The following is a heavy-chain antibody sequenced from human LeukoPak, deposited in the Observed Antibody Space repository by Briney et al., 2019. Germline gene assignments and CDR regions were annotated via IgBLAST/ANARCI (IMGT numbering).Heavy chain of an antibody. J-gene: IGHJ6*03. V-gene: IGHV5-51*01. Sequence: GESLKISCEGSGYTFPSYWIVWVRQMPGKGLEWMGMIYPSDSDTRYSPSFQGQVTISTDKSLSTAYLQWTSLKASDTAMYYCARTWDDTDYYMDVWGRGTTVTVSS. CDR2: IYPSDSDT. CDR3: ARTWDDTDYYMDV. D-gene: IGHD3-9*01. CDR1: GYTFPSYW.